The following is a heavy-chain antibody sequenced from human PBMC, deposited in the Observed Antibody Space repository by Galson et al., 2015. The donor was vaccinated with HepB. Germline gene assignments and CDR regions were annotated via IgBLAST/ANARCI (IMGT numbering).Heavy chain of an antibody. CDR3: ARDGIAASGVPLQY. J-gene: IGHJ4*02. V-gene: IGHV1-18*04. D-gene: IGHD6-13*01. CDR1: GYNFYNYG. CDR2: ISAYSGDT. Sequence: SVKVSCKASGYNFYNYGISWIRQAPGQGLEWMGWISAYSGDTKSAQKFQDRVTLTTDTSATIVYMQLRSLRPDDTAVYYCARDGIAASGVPLQYWGQGTLVTVSS.